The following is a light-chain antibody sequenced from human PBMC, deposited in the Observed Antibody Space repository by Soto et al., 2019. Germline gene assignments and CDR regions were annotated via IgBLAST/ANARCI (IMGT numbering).Light chain of an antibody. J-gene: IGLJ1*01. CDR1: SSDVGSYNL. Sequence: QSALTQPASVSGSPGQSITISCTGTSSDVGSYNLVSWYQQHPGKAPKLMIYEGSKRPSGVSNRFSGSKSGNTASLTISGLQAEDEADYYCCSYAGSSTRSLYVFGNGTKVTVL. CDR3: CSYAGSSTRSLYV. V-gene: IGLV2-23*01. CDR2: EGS.